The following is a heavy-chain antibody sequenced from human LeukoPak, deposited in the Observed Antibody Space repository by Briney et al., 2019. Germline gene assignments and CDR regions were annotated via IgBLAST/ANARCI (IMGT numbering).Heavy chain of an antibody. D-gene: IGHD3-3*01. Sequence: ASVKVSCKASGYTLTDYYIHWIRQAPGQGLEWMGWINPKRGGTNYAQKFQGRVTMTRDTSISTAYMELRRLRSEDTAVYYCARGGRFLEWFGAYYYYYMTSGAKGPRSPSP. CDR3: ARGGRFLEWFGAYYYYYMTS. CDR2: INPKRGGT. CDR1: GYTLTDYY. V-gene: IGHV1-2*02. J-gene: IGHJ6*03.